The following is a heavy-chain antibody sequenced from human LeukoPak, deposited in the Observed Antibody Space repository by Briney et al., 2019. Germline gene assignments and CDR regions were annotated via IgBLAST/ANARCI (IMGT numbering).Heavy chain of an antibody. CDR2: INHSGST. J-gene: IGHJ4*02. D-gene: IGHD3-3*01. CDR1: GGSFSGYY. CDR3: ARGSGRSGCTS. Sequence: SETLSLTCAVYGGSFSGYYWSWIRQPPGKGLEWIGEINHSGSTNYSPSLKSRVTISVDTSKNQFSLKLSSVTAADTAVYYCARGSGRSGCTSWGQGTLVTVSS. V-gene: IGHV4-34*01.